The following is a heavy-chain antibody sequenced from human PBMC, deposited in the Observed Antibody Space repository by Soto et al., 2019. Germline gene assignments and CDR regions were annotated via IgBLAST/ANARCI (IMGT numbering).Heavy chain of an antibody. J-gene: IGHJ6*02. V-gene: IGHV3-15*01. CDR2: IKSKTDGGTT. D-gene: IGHD3-3*01. CDR3: TTKGPRGNFWSGYYTGYYYYGMDV. Sequence: EVQLVESGGGLVKPGGSLRLSCAASGFTFSNAWMSWVRQAPGKGLEWVGRIKSKTDGGTTDYAAPVKGRFTISRDDSKNTLYLQMNSLKTEDTAVYYCTTKGPRGNFWSGYYTGYYYYGMDVWGQGTTVTVSS. CDR1: GFTFSNAW.